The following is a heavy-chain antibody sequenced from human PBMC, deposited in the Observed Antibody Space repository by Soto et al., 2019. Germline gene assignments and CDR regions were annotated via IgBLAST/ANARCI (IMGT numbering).Heavy chain of an antibody. CDR1: GGSFSGYY. D-gene: IGHD2-2*01. J-gene: IGHJ5*02. V-gene: IGHV4-34*01. CDR2: INHSGST. Sequence: SETLSLTCAVYGGSFSGYYWSWIRQPPGKGLEWIGEINHSGSTNYNPSLKSRVTISVDTSKNQFSLKLSSVTAADTAVYYCARARVRHQMPSPNNWFDTWGQGTLVTVSA. CDR3: ARARVRHQMPSPNNWFDT.